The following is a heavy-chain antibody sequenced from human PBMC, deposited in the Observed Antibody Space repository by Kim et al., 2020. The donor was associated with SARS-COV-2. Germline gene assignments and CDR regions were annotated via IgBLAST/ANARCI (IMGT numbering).Heavy chain of an antibody. J-gene: IGHJ4*02. CDR2: IDTDGSIT. D-gene: IGHD3-16*01. CDR3: IRDNIQPGDL. CDR1: GFACSPYW. Sequence: GGSLRLSCAASGFACSPYWMHWVRQVPGQGLMWVSQIDTDGSITTYAEAVLGRFSISRDNAKNTLYLQMNSLRVEDTAIYYCIRDNIQPGDLWGQGVMVTVSS. V-gene: IGHV3-74*01.